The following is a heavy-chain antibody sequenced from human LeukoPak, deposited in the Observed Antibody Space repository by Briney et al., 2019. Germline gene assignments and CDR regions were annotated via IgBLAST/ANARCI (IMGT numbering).Heavy chain of an antibody. CDR1: GGSISSYY. CDR3: ARDRSWGFYGGNSLYYYYYMDV. Sequence: PSETLSLTCTVSGGSISSYYWSWIRQPPGKGLEWIGRIYTSGSTNYNPSLKSRVTISVDTSKNQFSLKLSSVTAADTAVYYCARDRSWGFYGGNSLYYYYYMDVWGKGTTVTVSS. CDR2: IYTSGST. D-gene: IGHD4-23*01. J-gene: IGHJ6*03. V-gene: IGHV4-4*08.